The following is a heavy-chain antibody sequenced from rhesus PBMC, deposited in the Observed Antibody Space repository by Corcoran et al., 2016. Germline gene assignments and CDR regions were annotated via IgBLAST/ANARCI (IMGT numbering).Heavy chain of an antibody. Sequence: QVQLQESGPGLVKPSETLSLTCAVSGGAISIDYYYWNWFRQPPGEGLEWIGYITYGGSTSNNPSLESRVTISRDTSKNQFSLNLTSVTAADTAVYYCARGVAADYWGQGVLVTVSS. CDR2: ITYGGST. CDR3: ARGVAADY. D-gene: IGHD2-39*01. CDR1: GGAISIDYYY. V-gene: IGHV4-122*02. J-gene: IGHJ4*01.